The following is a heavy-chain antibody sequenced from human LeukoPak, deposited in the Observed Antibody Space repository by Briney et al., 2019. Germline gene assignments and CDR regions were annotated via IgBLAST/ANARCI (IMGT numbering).Heavy chain of an antibody. J-gene: IGHJ6*02. V-gene: IGHV4-59*01. Sequence: SETLSLTCAVYGGSFSGYYWSWIRQPPGKGLEWIGYIYYSGSTNYNPSLKSRVTISVDTSKNQFSLKLSPVTAADTAVYYCARKDSWPTYGMDVWGQGTTVTVSS. CDR1: GGSFSGYY. CDR2: IYYSGST. CDR3: ARKDSWPTYGMDV. D-gene: IGHD2-15*01.